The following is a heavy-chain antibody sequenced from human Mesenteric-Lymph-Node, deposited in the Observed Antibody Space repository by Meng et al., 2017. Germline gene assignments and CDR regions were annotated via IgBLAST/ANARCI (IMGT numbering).Heavy chain of an antibody. V-gene: IGHV4-30-4*01. CDR3: ARGGHYYFGYDSSWNFDY. CDR1: GDSISGTDYY. D-gene: IGHD2/OR15-2a*01. J-gene: IGHJ4*02. CDR2: IYYSGTI. Sequence: QVQLQESGPGLVKASQTLSLTCTVSGDSISGTDYYWSWLRQPPGKGLEWIGSIYYSGTIYYNPSLKSRVTTSLDTSKNQFSLKLSSVTAADTAVYYCARGGHYYFGYDSSWNFDYWGQGTLVTVSS.